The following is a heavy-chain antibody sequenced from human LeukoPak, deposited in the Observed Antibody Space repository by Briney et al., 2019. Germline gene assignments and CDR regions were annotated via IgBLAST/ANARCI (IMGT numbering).Heavy chain of an antibody. V-gene: IGHV4-34*01. CDR3: ARPGGSGYYGALDY. CDR2: INHSGST. D-gene: IGHD3-3*01. CDR1: GGSFSGYY. J-gene: IGHJ4*02. Sequence: SETLSLTCAVHGGSFSGYYWSWIRQPPGKGLEWIGEINHSGSTNYNPSLKSRVTISVDTSKNQFSLKLSSVTAADTAVYYCARPGGSGYYGALDYWGQGTLVTVSS.